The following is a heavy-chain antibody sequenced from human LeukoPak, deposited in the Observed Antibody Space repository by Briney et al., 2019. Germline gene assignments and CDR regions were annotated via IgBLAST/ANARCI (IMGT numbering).Heavy chain of an antibody. Sequence: ASVTVSCKASGYTFTSYYMHWVRQAPGQGLEWMGIINPSGGSTSYAQKFQGRVTMTRDTSTSTVYMELSSLRSEDTAVYYCAREKDYDILTGYYPFDPWGQGTLVTVSS. J-gene: IGHJ5*02. D-gene: IGHD3-9*01. CDR3: AREKDYDILTGYYPFDP. V-gene: IGHV1-46*01. CDR2: INPSGGST. CDR1: GYTFTSYY.